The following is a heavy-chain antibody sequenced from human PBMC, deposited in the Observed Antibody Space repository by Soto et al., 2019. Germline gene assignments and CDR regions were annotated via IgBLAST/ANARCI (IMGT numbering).Heavy chain of an antibody. Sequence: PSETLSLTCTVSGASVSSGSYYWSWIRQTPGKGLEWIGYIYDSVSTRYNPSLRSRVTIPVDTSKNQFSLKLSSVTAADTAVYHCVRQGALPYCGGDCYLYDFWGQGTLVTVSS. V-gene: IGHV4-61*01. CDR1: GASVSSGSYY. J-gene: IGHJ4*02. CDR2: IYDSVST. D-gene: IGHD2-21*02. CDR3: VRQGALPYCGGDCYLYDF.